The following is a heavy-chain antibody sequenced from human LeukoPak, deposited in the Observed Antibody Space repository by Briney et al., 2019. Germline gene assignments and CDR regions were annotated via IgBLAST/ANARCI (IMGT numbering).Heavy chain of an antibody. J-gene: IGHJ4*02. D-gene: IGHD4/OR15-4a*01. Sequence: GGSLRLSCAASGFTFSSYSMNWVRQAPGKGLEWVSYISSSSSTIYYADSVKGRFTVSRDNAKNSLYLQMNSLRAEDTAVYYCARGTSFDYWGQGTLVTVSS. V-gene: IGHV3-48*01. CDR1: GFTFSSYS. CDR3: ARGTSFDY. CDR2: ISSSSSTI.